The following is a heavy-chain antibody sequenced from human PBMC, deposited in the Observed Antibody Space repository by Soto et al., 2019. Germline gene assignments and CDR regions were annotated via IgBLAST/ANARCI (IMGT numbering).Heavy chain of an antibody. V-gene: IGHV5-51*01. D-gene: IGHD2-8*01. CDR3: ARLSRRVAQESNYFDP. J-gene: IGHJ5*02. CDR2: IYPGDSDS. CDR1: GYSFSTSW. Sequence: LGESLKISCKVSGYSFSTSWMGWVRQLPGKGLEWMGIIYPGDSDSRYGPSFEGHVTFSVDKSISTAYLEWSSLKASDTAIYYCARLSRRVAQESNYFDPWGQGTRVTVSS.